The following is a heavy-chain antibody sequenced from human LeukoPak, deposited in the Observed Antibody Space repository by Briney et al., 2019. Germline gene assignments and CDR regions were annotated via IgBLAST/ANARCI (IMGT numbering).Heavy chain of an antibody. J-gene: IGHJ3*02. CDR2: IYYSGST. D-gene: IGHD3-10*01. CDR1: GGSISSYY. Sequence: SETLSLSCTVSGGSISSYYWSWNRQPPGKGLEWIGYIYYSGSTNYNPSLKSRVTISVDTSKNQFSLKLSSVTAADTAVYYCARTLPITMVRGPLRAFDIWGQGTMVTVSS. CDR3: ARTLPITMVRGPLRAFDI. V-gene: IGHV4-59*01.